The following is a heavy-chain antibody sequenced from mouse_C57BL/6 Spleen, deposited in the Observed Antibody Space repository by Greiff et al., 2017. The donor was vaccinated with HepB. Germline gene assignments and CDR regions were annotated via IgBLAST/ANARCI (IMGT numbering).Heavy chain of an antibody. D-gene: IGHD4-1*01. V-gene: IGHV1-80*01. Sequence: VQLKESGAELVKPGASVKISCKASGYAFSSYWMNWVKQRPGKGLEWIGQIYPGDGDTNYNGKFKGKATLTADKSSSTAYMQLSSLTSEDSAVYFCARGGELGIFDYWGQGTTLTVSS. CDR1: GYAFSSYW. J-gene: IGHJ2*01. CDR2: IYPGDGDT. CDR3: ARGGELGIFDY.